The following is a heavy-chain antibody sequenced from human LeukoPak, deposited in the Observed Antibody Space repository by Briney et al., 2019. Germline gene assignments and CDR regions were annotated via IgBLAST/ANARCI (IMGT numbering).Heavy chain of an antibody. CDR2: IRYDGSNK. CDR3: AKDVYGSGWYGSFDF. D-gene: IGHD6-19*01. CDR1: GFTFSSYA. J-gene: IGHJ4*02. V-gene: IGHV3-30*02. Sequence: GGSPRLSCAASGFTFSSYAMHWVRQAPGKGLEWVAFIRYDGSNKYYVDSVKGRFTISRDNSKNTLYLRMNSLRAEDTAVYYCAKDVYGSGWYGSFDFWGQGTLVTVSS.